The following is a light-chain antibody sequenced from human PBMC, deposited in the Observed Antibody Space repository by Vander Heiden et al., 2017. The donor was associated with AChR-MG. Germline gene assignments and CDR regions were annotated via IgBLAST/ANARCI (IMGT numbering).Light chain of an antibody. J-gene: IGKJ4*01. CDR2: DAS. V-gene: IGKV1-33*01. CDR3: QQFDNLPLT. CDR1: QDISNS. Sequence: DIQMTQSPSSLSASVGDRVTITCQASQDISNSLNWYQQKRGKAPKLLIYDASNLETGVPSRFSGGGSGTDFTLTISSLRPEDVATYYCQQFDNLPLTFGGGTKVGIK.